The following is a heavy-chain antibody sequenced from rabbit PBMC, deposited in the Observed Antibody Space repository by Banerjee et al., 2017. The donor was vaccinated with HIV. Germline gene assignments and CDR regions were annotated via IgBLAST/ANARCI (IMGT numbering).Heavy chain of an antibody. D-gene: IGHD6-1*01. Sequence: QEQLEESGGDLVKPEGSLTLTCTASGFSFSNKYVMCWVRQAPGKGLEWIACINTNSGNAVYASWAKGRFTISKTSSTTVALQMTSLTAADTATYFCARSDVAGYGYSNLWGPGTLVTVS. CDR2: INTNSGNA. J-gene: IGHJ4*01. V-gene: IGHV1S45*01. CDR1: GFSFSNKYV. CDR3: ARSDVAGYGYSNL.